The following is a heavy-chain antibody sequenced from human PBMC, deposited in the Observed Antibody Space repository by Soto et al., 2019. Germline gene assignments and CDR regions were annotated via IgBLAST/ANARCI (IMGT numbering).Heavy chain of an antibody. D-gene: IGHD1-1*01. J-gene: IGHJ3*01. V-gene: IGHV3-53*01. CDR1: VFTISGKKY. CDR3: ATWHEREHANDV. Sequence: DVQLVESGGGLIQPGASLRLSCAAFVFTISGKKYVAWVRQAPGKGLEWVSALYDLDGSFYAASVKGRFTTSSDSSKTTVYLRMNDLRPDDTAVYYCATWHEREHANDVWGQGTTVTVSS. CDR2: LYDLDGS.